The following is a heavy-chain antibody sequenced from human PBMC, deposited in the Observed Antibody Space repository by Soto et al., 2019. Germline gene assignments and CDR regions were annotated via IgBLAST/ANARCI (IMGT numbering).Heavy chain of an antibody. J-gene: IGHJ6*03. D-gene: IGHD2-2*01. CDR2: IYYSGST. CDR1: GGSISSYY. Sequence: SETLSLTCTVSGGSISSYYWSWIRQPPGKGLEWIGYIYYSGSTNYNPSLKSRVTISVDTSKNQFSLKLSSVTAADAAVYYCASTPAAPYYYYYMDVWGKGTTVTVSS. V-gene: IGHV4-59*01. CDR3: ASTPAAPYYYYYMDV.